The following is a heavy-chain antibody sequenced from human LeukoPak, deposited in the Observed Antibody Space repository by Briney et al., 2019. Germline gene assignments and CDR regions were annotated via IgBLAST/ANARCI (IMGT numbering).Heavy chain of an antibody. CDR1: GYTFNVYY. CDR2: INPNSGGT. J-gene: IGHJ6*03. D-gene: IGHD6-19*01. Sequence: ASVKVSCKASGYTFNVYYIHWVRQAPGQGLEWMAWINPNSGGTDYADRFQGRVTVTRDTSISTGYMELTRLRSDGTAVYYCARDLRYSSGWSASGMDVWGKGPRSPSP. V-gene: IGHV1-2*02. CDR3: ARDLRYSSGWSASGMDV.